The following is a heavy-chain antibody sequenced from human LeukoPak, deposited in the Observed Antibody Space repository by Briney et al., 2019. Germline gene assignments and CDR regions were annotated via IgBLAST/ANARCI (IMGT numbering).Heavy chain of an antibody. V-gene: IGHV3-23*01. Sequence: GGSLRLSCAASGFTFSSYAMSWVRQAPGKGLERVSAISGSGGSTYYADSVKGRFTISRDNSKNTLYLQMNSLRAEDTAVYYCAKAHDFWSGYYDYWGQGTLVTVSS. D-gene: IGHD3-3*01. J-gene: IGHJ4*02. CDR3: AKAHDFWSGYYDY. CDR1: GFTFSSYA. CDR2: ISGSGGST.